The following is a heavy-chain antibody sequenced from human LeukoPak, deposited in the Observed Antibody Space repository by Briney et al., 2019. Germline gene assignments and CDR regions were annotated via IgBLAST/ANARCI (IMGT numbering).Heavy chain of an antibody. CDR3: ASEAYQRGYFDY. V-gene: IGHV4-39*07. Sequence: PSETLSLTCTVSDDSISISSYYWGWIRQSPGKGLEWIGSVYYSGSTYYNPSLKSRVTISFDTSKTQFSLNLSSVTAADTALYYCASEAYQRGYFDYWGQGTLVTVSS. CDR2: VYYSGST. D-gene: IGHD3-10*01. CDR1: DDSISISSYY. J-gene: IGHJ4*02.